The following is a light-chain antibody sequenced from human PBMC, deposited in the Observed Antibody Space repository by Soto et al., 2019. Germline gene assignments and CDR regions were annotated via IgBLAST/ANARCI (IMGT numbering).Light chain of an antibody. V-gene: IGKV1-5*03. Sequence: DIQMTQSPSTLSGSVGDRVTITCRASQTISSWLAWYQQKPGKAPKLLIYKASTLKSVVPSRFSGSGSGTEFTLTISSLQPDDFATYYCQRYNSYSEAFGQGTKVELK. CDR2: KAS. J-gene: IGKJ1*01. CDR3: QRYNSYSEA. CDR1: QTISSW.